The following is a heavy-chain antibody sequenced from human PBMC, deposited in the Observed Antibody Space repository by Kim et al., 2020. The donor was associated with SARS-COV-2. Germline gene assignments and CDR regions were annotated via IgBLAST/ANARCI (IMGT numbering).Heavy chain of an antibody. J-gene: IGHJ6*02. Sequence: GGSLRLSCAASGFTVSSNYMSWVRQAPGKGLEWVSVIYSGGSTYYADSVKGRFTISRDNSKNTLYLQMNSLRAEDTAVYYCARVGKNTRYSSSWYWSVWGQGTTVTVSS. CDR2: IYSGGST. D-gene: IGHD6-13*01. V-gene: IGHV3-53*01. CDR3: ARVGKNTRYSSSWYWSV. CDR1: GFTVSSNY.